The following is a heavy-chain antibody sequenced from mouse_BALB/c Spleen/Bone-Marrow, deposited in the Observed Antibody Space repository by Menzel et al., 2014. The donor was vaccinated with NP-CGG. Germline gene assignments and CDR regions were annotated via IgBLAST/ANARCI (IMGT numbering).Heavy chain of an antibody. CDR1: GFDFSRYW. V-gene: IGHV4-1*02. J-gene: IGHJ3*01. Sequence: EVKVVESGGGLVQPGGSLKLSCAASGFDFSRYWMSWVRQAPGKGLEWIGEINPDSSTINYTPSLKDKFIISRVNAKNTLYLQKSKVRSEDTALYYCTGLHYYGYSAYWGQGTLVTVST. CDR3: TGLHYYGYSAY. D-gene: IGHD1-2*01. CDR2: INPDSSTI.